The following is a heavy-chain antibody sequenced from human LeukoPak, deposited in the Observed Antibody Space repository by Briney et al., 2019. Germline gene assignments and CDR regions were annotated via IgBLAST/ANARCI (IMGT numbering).Heavy chain of an antibody. CDR1: GFTFSTYW. CDR3: ARGRGNSSSWYFDY. V-gene: IGHV3-7*01. CDR2: IKKDGSEK. Sequence: PGGSLRLSCAASGFTFSTYWLTWVRQAPGKGLEWVANIKKDGSEKYYVDSVKSRFTISRDNAKNSLYLQMNSLRAEDTAVSYCARGRGNSSSWYFDYWGQGTLVTVSS. D-gene: IGHD6-13*01. J-gene: IGHJ4*02.